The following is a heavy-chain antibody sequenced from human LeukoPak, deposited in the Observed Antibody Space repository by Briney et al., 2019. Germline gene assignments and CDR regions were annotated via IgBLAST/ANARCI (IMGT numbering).Heavy chain of an antibody. CDR3: ARTAYGDYGVYYYYMDV. V-gene: IGHV4-59*01. Sequence: SETLSLTCTVSCGSISSYYWNWIRQPPGKGLEWIGYIYYSGSTNYNPSLKSRVTISVDTSKNQFSLKLSSVTAADTAVYYCARTAYGDYGVYYYYMDVWGKGTTVTVSS. CDR2: IYYSGST. J-gene: IGHJ6*03. CDR1: CGSISSYY. D-gene: IGHD4-17*01.